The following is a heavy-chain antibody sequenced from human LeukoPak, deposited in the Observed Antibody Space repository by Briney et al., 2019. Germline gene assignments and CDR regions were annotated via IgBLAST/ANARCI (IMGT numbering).Heavy chain of an antibody. D-gene: IGHD6-19*01. CDR3: ARGQQWLVAIDY. V-gene: IGHV4-61*01. CDR1: GGSVSSGNYY. CDR2: IYYSGST. J-gene: IGHJ4*02. Sequence: PSETLSLTCTVSGGSVSSGNYYWSWIRQPPGKGLKLIGYIYYSGSTNYNPSLESRVTISLDTSKNQFSLKLSSVTAADTAVYYCARGQQWLVAIDYWGQGTLVTVSS.